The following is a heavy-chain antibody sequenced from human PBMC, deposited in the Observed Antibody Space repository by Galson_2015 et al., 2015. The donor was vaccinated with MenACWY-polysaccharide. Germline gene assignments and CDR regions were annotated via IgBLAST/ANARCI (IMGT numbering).Heavy chain of an antibody. J-gene: IGHJ3*02. CDR1: GGSISSRSYY. CDR2: IYYSGST. D-gene: IGHD2-2*02. Sequence: ETLSLTCTVSGGSISSRSYYWGWIRQPPGKGLEWIGSIYYSGSTYYNPSLKSRVTISVDTSKNQFSLKLSSVTAADTAVYYCARRYCSSTSCYKRGAFDIWGQGTMVTVSS. CDR3: ARRYCSSTSCYKRGAFDI. V-gene: IGHV4-39*01.